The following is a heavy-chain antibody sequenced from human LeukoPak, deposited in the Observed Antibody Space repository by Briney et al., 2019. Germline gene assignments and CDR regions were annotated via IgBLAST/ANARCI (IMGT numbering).Heavy chain of an antibody. J-gene: IGHJ5*02. D-gene: IGHD3-16*02. Sequence: SETLSLTCTVSGGSISSSSYYWGWIRQPPGKGLEWIGSIYYSGSTYYNPSLKSRVTISVDTSKNQFSLKLSSVTAADTAVYYCASAYYDYVWGSYRPLNWFDPWGQGTLVTVSS. CDR3: ASAYYDYVWGSYRPLNWFDP. CDR2: IYYSGST. V-gene: IGHV4-39*07. CDR1: GGSISSSSYY.